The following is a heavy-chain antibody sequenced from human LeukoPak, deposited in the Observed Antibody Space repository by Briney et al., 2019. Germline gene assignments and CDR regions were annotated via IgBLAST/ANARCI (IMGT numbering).Heavy chain of an antibody. V-gene: IGHV1-69*13. CDR1: GGTFSSYA. CDR2: IIPIFGTA. CDR3: ARFRSSSSHYYYYMDV. Sequence: SVKVSGKASGGTFSSYAISWVRQAPGQGLEWMGGIIPIFGTANYAQKFQGRVTITADESTSTAYMELSSLRSEDTAVYYCARFRSSSSHYYYYMDVWGKGTTVTVSS. D-gene: IGHD6-6*01. J-gene: IGHJ6*03.